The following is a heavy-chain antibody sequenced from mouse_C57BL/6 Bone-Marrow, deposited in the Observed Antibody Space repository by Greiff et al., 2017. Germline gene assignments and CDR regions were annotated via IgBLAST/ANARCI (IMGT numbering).Heavy chain of an antibody. CDR2: IYPRSGNT. CDR3: ARGGWLLRDWYFDV. Sequence: VLGVESGAALARPGASVKLSCTASGYTFTSYGISWVKQRTGQGLEWIGEIYPRSGNTYYPEKFTGQAPLTADKSSSTEYMELRSLTSEDSAGYFWARGGWLLRDWYFDVRGTGTTVTVSS. J-gene: IGHJ1*03. D-gene: IGHD2-3*01. V-gene: IGHV1-81*01. CDR1: GYTFTSYG.